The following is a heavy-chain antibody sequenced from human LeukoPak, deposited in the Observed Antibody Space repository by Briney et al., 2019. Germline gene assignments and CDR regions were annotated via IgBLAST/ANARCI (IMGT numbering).Heavy chain of an antibody. D-gene: IGHD3-3*01. CDR1: GGSISSYY. Sequence: SETLSLTCTVSGGSISSYYWSWIRQPPGKGLEWIGYIYYSGSTNYNPSLKSRVTISVDTSKNQFSLKLSSVTAADTAVYYCARGAILRFLEWLPSRHFYMDVWGKGTTVTVSS. CDR2: IYYSGST. V-gene: IGHV4-59*01. CDR3: ARGAILRFLEWLPSRHFYMDV. J-gene: IGHJ6*03.